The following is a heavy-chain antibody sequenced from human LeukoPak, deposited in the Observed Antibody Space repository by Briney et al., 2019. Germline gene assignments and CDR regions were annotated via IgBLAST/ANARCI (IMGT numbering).Heavy chain of an antibody. D-gene: IGHD3-9*01. CDR3: ARDGDSYFDWLLWPNFDY. CDR2: IIPIFGTT. Sequence: ASVKVSCKASGGTFSSYAISWVRQAPGQGLEWMGGIIPIFGTTNYAQKFQDRVTITADKSMSTAYMELSSLRSEDTAVYYCARDGDSYFDWLLWPNFDYWGQGTLVTVSS. CDR1: GGTFSSYA. J-gene: IGHJ4*02. V-gene: IGHV1-69*06.